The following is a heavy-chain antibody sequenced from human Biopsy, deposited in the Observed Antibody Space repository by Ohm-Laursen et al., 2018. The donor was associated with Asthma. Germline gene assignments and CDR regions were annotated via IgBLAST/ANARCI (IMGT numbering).Heavy chain of an antibody. CDR3: ARGQDYGDSNWFHP. V-gene: IGHV3-33*08. Sequence: SLRLSCTASGFTFSDYDMHWVRQAPGKGLEWVSAIWFDGGNKYNGDSVRGRFTISRDNSKNKVYLQMNSLRAEDTAVYYCARGQDYGDSNWFHPWGQGTLVNVSS. CDR2: IWFDGGNK. D-gene: IGHD4-17*01. J-gene: IGHJ5*02. CDR1: GFTFSDYD.